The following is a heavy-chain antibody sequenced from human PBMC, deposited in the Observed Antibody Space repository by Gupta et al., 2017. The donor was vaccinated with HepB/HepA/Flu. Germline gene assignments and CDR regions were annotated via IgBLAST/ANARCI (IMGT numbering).Heavy chain of an antibody. V-gene: IGHV6-1*02. CDR1: GDSVSRNIAA. J-gene: IGHJ5*02. CDR3: AREEDRFNDYGDYENWFDP. Sequence: QVQLQQSGPGLVKHSQTLSLTRAISGDSVSRNIAAWNWIRQSTSRGLEWLGRTYYRSKWYNHYAMSMKSRRIINPDTSKNQFSLQLNSVTPEDTAVDDCAREEDRFNDYGDYENWFDPGGQGTMVTVSS. D-gene: IGHD4-17*01. CDR2: TYYRSKWYN.